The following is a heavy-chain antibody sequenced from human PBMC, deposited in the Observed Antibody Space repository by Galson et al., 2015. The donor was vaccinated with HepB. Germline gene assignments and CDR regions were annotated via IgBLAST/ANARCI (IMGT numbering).Heavy chain of an antibody. CDR2: INPNSGGT. CDR3: ARGVCSSTSCYNYYYYGMDV. CDR1: GYTFTGYY. Sequence: SVKVSYKASGYTFTGYYMHWVRQAPGQGLEWIGWINPNSGGTNYAQKFQGWVTMTRDTSISTAYMELSRLRSDDTAVYYCARGVCSSTSCYNYYYYGMDVWGQGTTVTVSS. J-gene: IGHJ6*02. D-gene: IGHD2-2*01. V-gene: IGHV1-2*04.